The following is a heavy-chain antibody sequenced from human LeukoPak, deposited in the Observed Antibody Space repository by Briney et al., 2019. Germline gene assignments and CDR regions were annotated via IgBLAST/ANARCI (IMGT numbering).Heavy chain of an antibody. CDR2: ISSSSSYI. J-gene: IGHJ4*02. Sequence: NPGGSLRLSCAASGFTFSSYSMNWVRQAPGKGLEWVSSISSSSSYIYYADSVKGRFTISRDNAKNSLYLQMNSLRAEDTAVYYCARDWSSGSYLNGLYYFDYWGQGTLVTVSS. V-gene: IGHV3-21*01. D-gene: IGHD1-26*01. CDR1: GFTFSSYS. CDR3: ARDWSSGSYLNGLYYFDY.